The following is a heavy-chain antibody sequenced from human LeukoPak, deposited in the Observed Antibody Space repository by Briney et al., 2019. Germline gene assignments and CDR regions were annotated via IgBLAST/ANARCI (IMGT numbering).Heavy chain of an antibody. CDR1: GFTFSNFA. V-gene: IGHV3-23*01. CDR3: AKIVVVAATLMGFDY. CDR2: IDGSGGTT. D-gene: IGHD2-15*01. J-gene: IGHJ4*02. Sequence: GGSLRLSCAASGFTFSNFAMNWVRRAPGKGLEWVSAIDGSGGTTSYADSVKGRFTISRDNSKNTLYLQMNSLRAEDTAVYYCAKIVVVAATLMGFDYWGQGTLVTVSS.